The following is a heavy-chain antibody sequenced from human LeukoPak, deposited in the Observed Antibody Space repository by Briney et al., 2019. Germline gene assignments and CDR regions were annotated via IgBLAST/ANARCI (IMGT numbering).Heavy chain of an antibody. J-gene: IGHJ6*02. Sequence: GESLKISCKGSGYRFTDYWIGWVRQMPGKGLEWMGIIYPGASDTRYSPSFQGQVTISADKSINTAHLQWSSLKASDTAMYYCARGAAGTTPDYYYFGLDVWGQGTTVRVSS. V-gene: IGHV5-51*01. CDR3: ARGAAGTTPDYYYFGLDV. CDR2: IYPGASDT. CDR1: GYRFTDYW. D-gene: IGHD1-7*01.